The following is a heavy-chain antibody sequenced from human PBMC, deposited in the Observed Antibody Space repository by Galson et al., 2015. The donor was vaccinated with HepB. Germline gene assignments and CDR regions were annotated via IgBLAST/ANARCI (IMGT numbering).Heavy chain of an antibody. V-gene: IGHV4-31*03. CDR3: ARMAVWSGGYYFDY. CDR1: GGSISSGGYY. J-gene: IGHJ4*02. D-gene: IGHD3-3*01. Sequence: TLSLTCTVSGGSISSGGYYWSWIRQHPGKGLEWIGYIYYSGSTHYNPSLKSRVTLSVDTSKNQFSLKLSSVTAADTAVYYCARMAVWSGGYYFDYWGQGTLVTVSS. CDR2: IYYSGST.